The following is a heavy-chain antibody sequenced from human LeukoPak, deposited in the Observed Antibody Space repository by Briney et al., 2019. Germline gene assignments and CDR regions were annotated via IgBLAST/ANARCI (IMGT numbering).Heavy chain of an antibody. Sequence: GASAKVSCKASGYTFTGYYMHWVRQAPGQGLEWMGWINPNSGGTNYAQKFQGRVTMTRDTSISTAYMELSRLRSDDTAVYYCARGGGDSLLQNWFDPWGQGTLVTVSS. CDR2: INPNSGGT. CDR3: ARGGGDSLLQNWFDP. J-gene: IGHJ5*02. CDR1: GYTFTGYY. D-gene: IGHD3-16*01. V-gene: IGHV1-2*02.